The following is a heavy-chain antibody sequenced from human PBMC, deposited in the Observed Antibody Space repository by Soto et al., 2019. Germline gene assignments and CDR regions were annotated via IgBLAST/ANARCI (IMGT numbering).Heavy chain of an antibody. CDR3: ARDDPGIAVAGQLNWFDP. J-gene: IGHJ5*02. D-gene: IGHD6-19*01. CDR1: GFTFSSYW. V-gene: IGHV3-7*05. Sequence: EVQLVESGGGLVQPGGSLRLSCAASGFTFSSYWMSWVRQAPGKGLEWVANIKQDGSEKYYVDSVKGRFTISRDNAKNSLYLQMNSLRAEDTAVYYCARDDPGIAVAGQLNWFDPWGQGTLVTVSS. CDR2: IKQDGSEK.